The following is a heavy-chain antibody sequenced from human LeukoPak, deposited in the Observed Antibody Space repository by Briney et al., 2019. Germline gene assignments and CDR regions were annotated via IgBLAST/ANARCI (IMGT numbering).Heavy chain of an antibody. CDR1: GGSFSGYY. J-gene: IGHJ4*02. V-gene: IGHV4-34*01. CDR2: INHSGST. D-gene: IGHD6-13*01. Sequence: SETLSLTCAVYGGSFSGYYWSWIRQPPGKGLEWIGEINHSGSTNYNPSLKSRVTISVDTSKNQFSLKLSSVTAADTAVYYCARHDRYSSSWYVDYWGQGTLVTVSS. CDR3: ARHDRYSSSWYVDY.